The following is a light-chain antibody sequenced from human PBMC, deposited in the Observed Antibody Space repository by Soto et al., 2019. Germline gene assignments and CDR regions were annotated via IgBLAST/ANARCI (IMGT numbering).Light chain of an antibody. V-gene: IGKV3-20*01. CDR3: QQYGSSPRT. CDR2: GAF. Sequence: EIVLTQSPGTLSLSPGEGATFSCRASQSVSSNYLAWYQQKPGQAPRLLIYGAFKRATGIPDRFSGSGSGTDFTLTINRMEPEDFAVYCCQQYGSSPRTFGQGTKVDIK. CDR1: QSVSSNY. J-gene: IGKJ1*01.